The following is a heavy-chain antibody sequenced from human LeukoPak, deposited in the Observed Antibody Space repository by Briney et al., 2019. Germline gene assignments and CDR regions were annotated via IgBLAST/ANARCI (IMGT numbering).Heavy chain of an antibody. Sequence: GASVKVSCKASGGTFSSYAISWVRQAPGQGLEWMGGIIPIFGTANYTQKFQGRVTITADESTSTAYMELSGLRSEDTAVYYCARWTGLNYDFWSGRNWFDPWGQGTLVTVSS. CDR1: GGTFSSYA. D-gene: IGHD3-3*01. J-gene: IGHJ5*02. CDR3: ARWTGLNYDFWSGRNWFDP. V-gene: IGHV1-69*13. CDR2: IIPIFGTA.